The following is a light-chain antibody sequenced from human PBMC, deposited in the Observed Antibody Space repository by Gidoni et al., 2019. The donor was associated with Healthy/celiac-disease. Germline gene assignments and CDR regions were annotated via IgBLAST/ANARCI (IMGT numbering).Light chain of an antibody. CDR2: AAS. CDR1: QSISSY. J-gene: IGKJ2*01. CDR3: QQSYSTPLFT. Sequence: DIQMPQSPSSLSASVGDRVTITCRASQSISSYLNWYQQKPGKAPKLLIYAASSLQSGVPSRFSGSGSGTDFTLTISSLQPEDFAAYYCQQSYSTPLFTFXQXTKLXIK. V-gene: IGKV1-39*01.